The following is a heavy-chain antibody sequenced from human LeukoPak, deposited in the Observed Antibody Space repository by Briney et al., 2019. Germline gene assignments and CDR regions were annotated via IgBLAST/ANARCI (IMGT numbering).Heavy chain of an antibody. J-gene: IGHJ4*02. Sequence: GGSLRLSCAASGFTVSSNYMSWVRQAPGKGLEWVSVIYSGGNTYYADSVKGRFTISRHNSKNTVYLHMKSLRPEDTAVYYCARRWDFDYWGPGTLVTVSS. V-gene: IGHV3-53*04. CDR3: ARRWDFDY. CDR2: IYSGGNT. CDR1: GFTVSSNY.